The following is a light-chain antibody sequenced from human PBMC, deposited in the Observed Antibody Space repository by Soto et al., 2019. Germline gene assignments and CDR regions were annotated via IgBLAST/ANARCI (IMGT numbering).Light chain of an antibody. J-gene: IGKJ5*01. V-gene: IGKV1-39*01. CDR1: QSLSGY. CDR2: AAS. Sequence: IQMTQSPSSLSASVGDRVTITCRASQSLSGYLNWYQQKPGKAPKLLIYAASSVQSGVPLRFSGSGSGTDFTLTISSLQPEDFATYYCQQTHSTPVTFGQGTRLE. CDR3: QQTHSTPVT.